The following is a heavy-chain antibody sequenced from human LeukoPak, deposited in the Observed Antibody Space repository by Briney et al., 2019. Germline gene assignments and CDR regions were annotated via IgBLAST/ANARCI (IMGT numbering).Heavy chain of an antibody. Sequence: PGGSLRLSCAASGFTFSSYSMNWVRQAPGKGLEWVGRIKSKTDGGTTDYAAPVKGRFTISRDDSKNTLYLQMNSLKTEDTAVYYCTTDLQWLVLPSYYYYYGMDVWGQGTTVTVSS. CDR1: GFTFSSYS. J-gene: IGHJ6*02. D-gene: IGHD6-19*01. CDR2: IKSKTDGGTT. V-gene: IGHV3-15*01. CDR3: TTDLQWLVLPSYYYYYGMDV.